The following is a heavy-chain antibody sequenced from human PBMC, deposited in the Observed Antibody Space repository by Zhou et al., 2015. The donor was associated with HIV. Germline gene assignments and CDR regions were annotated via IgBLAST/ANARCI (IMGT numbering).Heavy chain of an antibody. Sequence: QVQLVQSGAEVKKPGSSVKVSCLASGGTFGYYGISWVRQAPGQGLEWMGGIIPVFGTANYAQRFQGRVTLTTDRSTRTAYMELRTLRSDDAAIYYCARGVAVAGPFDYWGQGTLVTVSS. CDR2: IIPVFGTA. CDR1: GGTFGYYG. J-gene: IGHJ4*02. D-gene: IGHD6-19*01. CDR3: ARGVAVAGPFDY. V-gene: IGHV1-69*06.